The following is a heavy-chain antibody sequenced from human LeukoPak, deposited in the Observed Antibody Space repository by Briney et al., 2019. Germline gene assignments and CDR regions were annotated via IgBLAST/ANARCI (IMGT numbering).Heavy chain of an antibody. CDR3: ARHACSGGSCSYAFDY. D-gene: IGHD2-15*01. CDR1: GGSISSSSYY. CDR2: IYYSGST. V-gene: IGHV4-39*01. Sequence: PSETLSLTCTVSGGSISSSSYYRGWIRQPPGKGREWIGSIYYSGSTYYNPPLKSRVTISVDTSKNQFSLKLSSVTAADTAVHYCARHACSGGSCSYAFDYWGQGTLVTVSS. J-gene: IGHJ4*02.